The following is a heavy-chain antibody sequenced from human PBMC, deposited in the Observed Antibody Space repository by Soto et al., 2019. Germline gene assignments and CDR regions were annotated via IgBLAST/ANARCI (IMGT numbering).Heavy chain of an antibody. D-gene: IGHD3-10*01. CDR1: EFTFSGRS. Sequence: EVQLVESGGGLVQPGGSLRLSCAASEFTFSGRSVHWVRQAPGKGLVWVSGIDKVGTDSTYADSVKGRFTSSRDNAKNTVYLQTNSRRVEDTAVYYCARRWFGPDDWGNGTTFTVSS. CDR3: ARRWFGPDD. V-gene: IGHV3-74*01. J-gene: IGHJ6*03. CDR2: IDKVGTDS.